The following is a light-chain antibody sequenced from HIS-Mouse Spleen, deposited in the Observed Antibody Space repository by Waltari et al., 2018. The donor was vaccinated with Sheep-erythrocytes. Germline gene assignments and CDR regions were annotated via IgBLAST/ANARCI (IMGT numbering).Light chain of an antibody. CDR1: PSLLHSNGYNY. CDR2: LGS. V-gene: IGKV2-28*01. Sequence: DIVMTQSPLSLPVTPGEPASISCRPSPSLLHSNGYNYLDWYLQKPGQSPQLLIYLGSNRASGVPDRFSGSGSGTDFTLKISRVEAEDVGVYYCMQALQTPLTFGQGTKLEIK. CDR3: MQALQTPLT. J-gene: IGKJ2*01.